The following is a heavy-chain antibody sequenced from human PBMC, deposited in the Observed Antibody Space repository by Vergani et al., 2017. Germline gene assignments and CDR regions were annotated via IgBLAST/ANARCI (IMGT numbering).Heavy chain of an antibody. CDR2: INPSGGST. Sequence: QVQLVQSGAEVKKPGASVKVSCKASGYTFTSYYMHWVRQAPGQGLEWMGIINPSGGSTSYAQKFQGRVTMTRNTSTSTVYMELSRLRSEDTAVYYCARECPASITMVRGVSGKRPKDYGMDVWGQGTTVIVSS. D-gene: IGHD3-10*01. V-gene: IGHV1-46*03. CDR1: GYTFTSYY. J-gene: IGHJ6*02. CDR3: ARECPASITMVRGVSGKRPKDYGMDV.